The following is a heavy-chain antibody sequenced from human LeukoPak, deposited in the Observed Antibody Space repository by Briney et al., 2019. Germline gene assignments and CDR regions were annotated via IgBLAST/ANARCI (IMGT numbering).Heavy chain of an antibody. CDR3: ARDHVAGDAHFDY. J-gene: IGHJ4*02. CDR2: INPSGGGT. Sequence: ASVKVSCKASGYTFTNYFMHWVRQAPGQGLEWMGVINPSGGGTTYAQRFQGRVTMTRDTSTSTVYMELSSLRSEDTAVYYCARDHVAGDAHFDYWGQGTLVTVSS. V-gene: IGHV1-46*01. CDR1: GYTFTNYF. D-gene: IGHD2-15*01.